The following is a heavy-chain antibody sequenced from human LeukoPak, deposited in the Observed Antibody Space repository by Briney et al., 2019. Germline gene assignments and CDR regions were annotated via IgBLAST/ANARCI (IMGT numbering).Heavy chain of an antibody. J-gene: IGHJ4*02. D-gene: IGHD6-6*01. V-gene: IGHV3-23*01. CDR1: GFSFNSYA. CDR2: ISDTGGST. Sequence: GSLRLSCAASGFSFNSYAMSWVRQAPGKGLEWISAISDTGGSTYHADSVKGRFTISRDNSKNTLYLQMNSLRAEDTAIYYCAKGSSSSRPYYFDHWAPGTLVTVSS. CDR3: AKGSSSSRPYYFDH.